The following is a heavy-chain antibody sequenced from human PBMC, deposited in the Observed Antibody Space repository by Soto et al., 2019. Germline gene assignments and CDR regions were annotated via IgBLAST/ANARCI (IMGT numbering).Heavy chain of an antibody. Sequence: SDTLSHTCGVSGGSISRGGYYGRWIRHHPGKGLEWIGYIYYSGSSYYNPSLKSRVTISVDTSKTQFSLKLSSVTAADTAVYYCARELVMRARWFDPWGQGTLVTVSS. V-gene: IGHV4-31*11. J-gene: IGHJ5*02. CDR2: IYYSGSS. D-gene: IGHD2-21*01. CDR3: ARELVMRARWFDP. CDR1: GGSISRGGYY.